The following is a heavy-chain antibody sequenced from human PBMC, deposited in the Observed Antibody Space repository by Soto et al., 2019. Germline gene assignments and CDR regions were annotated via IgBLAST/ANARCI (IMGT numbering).Heavy chain of an antibody. CDR2: INDNGGT. CDR1: GGSIRGYY. CDR3: ARGRYSYETIYYKFYYSALDV. V-gene: IGHV4-34*01. J-gene: IGHJ6*02. Sequence: ETLSLTCGVYGGSIRGYYWSWIRQSPGKGLEWIGDINDNGGTNYNPSLKSRVTTSLDTSKKQVSLMVSSVTAADTAVYYCARGRYSYETIYYKFYYSALDVWGQGTTVTVSS. D-gene: IGHD3-10*01.